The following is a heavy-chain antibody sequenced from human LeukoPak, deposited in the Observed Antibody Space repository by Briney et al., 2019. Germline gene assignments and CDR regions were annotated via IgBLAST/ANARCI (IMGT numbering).Heavy chain of an antibody. CDR1: GFTFSSYW. Sequence: GGSLRLSCAASGFTFSSYWMHWVRQAPGKGLVWVSRIDSDGSSTSYADSVKGRFTISRDNAKNSLYLQMNSLRAEDTAVYYCARDALWYSSSPYMDVWGKGTTVTVSS. V-gene: IGHV3-74*01. D-gene: IGHD6-6*01. CDR3: ARDALWYSSSPYMDV. CDR2: IDSDGSST. J-gene: IGHJ6*03.